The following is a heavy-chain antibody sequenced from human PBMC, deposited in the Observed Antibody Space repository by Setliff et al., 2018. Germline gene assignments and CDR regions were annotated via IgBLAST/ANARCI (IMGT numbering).Heavy chain of an antibody. J-gene: IGHJ3*02. D-gene: IGHD5-18*01. CDR3: AKEGYSYAPRNAFDI. CDR1: GFTLGDFA. V-gene: IGHV3-23*01. Sequence: GGSLRLSCAASGFTLGDFAMTWVRQAPGKGLEWVSGIGGRGISTYYADSVKGRFIISRDNSENTLYLQMNSLRAEDTAVYYCAKEGYSYAPRNAFDIWGQGTMVTVS. CDR2: IGGRGIST.